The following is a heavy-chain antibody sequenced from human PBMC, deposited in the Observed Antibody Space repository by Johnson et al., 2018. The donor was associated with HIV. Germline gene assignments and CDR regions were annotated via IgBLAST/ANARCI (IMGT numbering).Heavy chain of an antibody. J-gene: IGHJ3*02. V-gene: IGHV3-30*02. CDR2: IRYDGSNK. Sequence: QVQLVESGGGLVQPGGSVRLSCAASGFTLSSYWMSWVRQAPEKGLEWVAFIRYDGSNKYYADSVKGRFTISRDNSKNTLYLQMNSLRAEDTTVYYCAKDNLRITMIVVGSSGAFDIWGQGTMVTVSS. CDR1: GFTLSSYW. CDR3: AKDNLRITMIVVGSSGAFDI. D-gene: IGHD3-22*01.